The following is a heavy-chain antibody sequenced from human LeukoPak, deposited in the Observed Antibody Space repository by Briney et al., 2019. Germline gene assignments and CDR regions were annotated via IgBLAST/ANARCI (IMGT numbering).Heavy chain of an antibody. CDR2: IYYSGST. CDR1: GYSISSGYY. D-gene: IGHD3-3*01. CDR3: AGLRFLAPRF. Sequence: PSETLSLTCAVSGYSISSGYYWSWIRQPPGKGLEWIGYIYYSGSTNYNPSLKSRVTISVDTSKNQFSLKLSSVTAADTAVYYCAGLRFLAPRFWGQGTLVTVSS. V-gene: IGHV4-61*01. J-gene: IGHJ4*02.